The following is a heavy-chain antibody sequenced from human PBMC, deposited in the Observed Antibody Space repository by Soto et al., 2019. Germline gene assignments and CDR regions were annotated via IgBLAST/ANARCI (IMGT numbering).Heavy chain of an antibody. V-gene: IGHV1-8*01. D-gene: IGHD6-25*01. CDR3: ARGGLAARRYYYYGMDV. Sequence: QVQLVQSGAEVKKPGASVKVSCKASGYTFTSYDINWVRQATGQGHEWMGWMNPNSGNTGYAQKFQGRVTMTRNTSISTAYMELSSLRSEDTAVYYCARGGLAARRYYYYGMDVWGQGTTVTVSS. J-gene: IGHJ6*02. CDR1: GYTFTSYD. CDR2: MNPNSGNT.